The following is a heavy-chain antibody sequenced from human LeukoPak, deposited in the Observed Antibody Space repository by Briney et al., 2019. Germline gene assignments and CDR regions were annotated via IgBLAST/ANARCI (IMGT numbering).Heavy chain of an antibody. V-gene: IGHV4-39*07. Sequence: SETLSLTCTVSGGSISTTNYYWGWIRQSPGKGLEWFGCVYYSGSTYYNPSLKSRVTISVDTSKNQFSLKLSSVTAADTAVYYCARDRGTWNDDGFDYWGHGTLVTVSS. CDR3: ARDRGTWNDDGFDY. CDR1: GGSISTTNYY. CDR2: VYYSGST. D-gene: IGHD1-1*01. J-gene: IGHJ4*01.